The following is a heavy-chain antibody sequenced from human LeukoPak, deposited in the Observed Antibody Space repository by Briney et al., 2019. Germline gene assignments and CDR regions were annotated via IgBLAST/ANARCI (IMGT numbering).Heavy chain of an antibody. CDR1: GFPFRCYS. J-gene: IGHJ4*02. CDR2: ISSSSSYI. V-gene: IGHV3-21*01. CDR3: ARGSSGYSSGWRYY. Sequence: GGSLTLPCAPSGFPFRCYSMTGVRRAPGKGRRGFSSISSSSSYIYYADSVKSRFNISRDNAKNSLYLQMNSLRAEDTAVYYCARGSSGYSSGWRYYWGQGTLVTVSS. D-gene: IGHD6-19*01.